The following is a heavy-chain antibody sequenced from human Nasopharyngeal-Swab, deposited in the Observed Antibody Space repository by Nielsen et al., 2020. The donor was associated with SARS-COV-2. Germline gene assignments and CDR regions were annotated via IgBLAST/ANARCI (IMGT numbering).Heavy chain of an antibody. J-gene: IGHJ4*02. CDR2: ISAFNGHT. CDR3: ARGDSGSYSAY. D-gene: IGHD1-26*01. Sequence: WGREAPGQVLEWMGWISAFNGHTNYAQKFQGRVTMTTDTYTSTAYMELRTLRSDDTAVYYCARGDSGSYSAYWGQGTLVTVSS. V-gene: IGHV1-18*01.